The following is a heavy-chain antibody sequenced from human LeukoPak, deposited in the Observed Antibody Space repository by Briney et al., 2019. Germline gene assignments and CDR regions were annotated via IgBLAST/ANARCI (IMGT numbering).Heavy chain of an antibody. CDR2: ISNDGSSK. J-gene: IGHJ6*03. Sequence: GGSLRLSCATSGFTFSRYAVHWVRQAPGKGLEWVAVISNDGSSKYNADPVKGRFTISRDNSKNTLFLQMNSLRAEDTAVYYCARDSLLNPQYYYYMDVWGKGTTVTVSS. CDR3: ARDSLLNPQYYYYMDV. D-gene: IGHD2/OR15-2a*01. CDR1: GFTFSRYA. V-gene: IGHV3-30*01.